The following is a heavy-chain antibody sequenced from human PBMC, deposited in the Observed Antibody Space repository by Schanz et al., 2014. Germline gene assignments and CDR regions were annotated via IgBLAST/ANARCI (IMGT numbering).Heavy chain of an antibody. CDR2: ITSSSSTI. CDR3: ARVDTIIR. D-gene: IGHD5-18*01. CDR1: GFTFSSYS. Sequence: VQLVESGGGVVRPGRSLRLSCAASGFTFSSYSMNWVRQAPGKRPEWVSYITSSSSTIHYADSVRGRFTISRDNAKNSLYLQMNSLRDEDTAVYFCARVDTIIRWGQGTLVTVSS. J-gene: IGHJ4*02. V-gene: IGHV3-48*02.